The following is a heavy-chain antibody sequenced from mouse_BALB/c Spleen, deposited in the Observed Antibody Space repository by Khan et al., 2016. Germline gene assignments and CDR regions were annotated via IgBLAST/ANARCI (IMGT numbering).Heavy chain of an antibody. CDR3: TREWHPCAFAAC. J-gene: IGHJ3*01. V-gene: IGHV6-6*01. CDR2: TRSKANHYAT. CDR1: GFTFSDAW. Sequence: EVRLEESGGGLVQPGGSMKLSCAASGFTFSDAWMDWVPQSPEKGLEWVAETRSKANHYATYYAESGKGRFTISRDDFKSSVYLQMNSKRAEDTDIYYCTREWHPCAFAACWAQGTLVTVAA. D-gene: IGHD1-3*01.